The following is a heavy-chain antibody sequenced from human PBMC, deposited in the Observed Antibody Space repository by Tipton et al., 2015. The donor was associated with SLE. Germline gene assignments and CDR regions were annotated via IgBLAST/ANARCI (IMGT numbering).Heavy chain of an antibody. J-gene: IGHJ4*02. V-gene: IGHV3-11*01. D-gene: IGHD6-13*01. CDR2: ISSSGSTI. Sequence: LSLTCTVSGGSISSHYWSWIRQAPGKGLEWVSYISSSGSTIYYADSVKGRFTISRDNAKNSLYLQMNSLRAEDTAVYYCARGAASGSWGQGTLVTVSS. CDR1: GGSISSHY. CDR3: ARGAASGS.